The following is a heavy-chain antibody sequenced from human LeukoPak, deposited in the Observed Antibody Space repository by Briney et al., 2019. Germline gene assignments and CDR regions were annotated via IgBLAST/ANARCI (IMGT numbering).Heavy chain of an antibody. CDR3: ARPNRYGSFDY. V-gene: IGHV4-34*01. CDR1: GGSFSGYY. D-gene: IGHD3-10*01. Sequence: SETLSLTCAVYGGSFSGYYWSWIRQPPGKGLEWIGEINHSGSTNYNPSLKSRVTISVDKSKHQFSLKLSSVTAADTAVYYCARPNRYGSFDYWGQGTLVTVSS. CDR2: INHSGST. J-gene: IGHJ4*02.